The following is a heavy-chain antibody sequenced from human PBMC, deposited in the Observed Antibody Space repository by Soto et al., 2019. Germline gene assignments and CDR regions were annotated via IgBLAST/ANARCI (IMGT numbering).Heavy chain of an antibody. CDR2: TYYRSKWYY. V-gene: IGHV6-1*01. CDR1: GDSLSSNTAA. J-gene: IGHJ4*02. Sequence: SQTLSLTCAISGDSLSSNTAAWSWIRQSPLRGLEWLGRTYYRSKWYYDYAASVTSRMTINPDTSKNQFSLQLNSVTPEDTAVYYCARGSYTSTWYWGQGTPVTVSS. D-gene: IGHD6-13*01. CDR3: ARGSYTSTWY.